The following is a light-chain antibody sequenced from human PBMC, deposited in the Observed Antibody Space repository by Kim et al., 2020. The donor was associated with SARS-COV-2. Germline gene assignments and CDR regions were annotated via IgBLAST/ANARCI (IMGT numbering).Light chain of an antibody. V-gene: IGKV1-5*03. Sequence: DIQMTQSPSTLSASVGDRVTITCRASQSVSSWLAWYQQKPGKAPKLLIYKASSLKSGVPSRFSGSGSGTEFTLTISSLQSDDFATYHCQQYYLYSRTFGQGTKVDIK. CDR1: QSVSSW. CDR3: QQYYLYSRT. J-gene: IGKJ1*01. CDR2: KAS.